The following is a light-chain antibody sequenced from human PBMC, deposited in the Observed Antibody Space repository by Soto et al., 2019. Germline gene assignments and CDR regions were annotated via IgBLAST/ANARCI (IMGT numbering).Light chain of an antibody. J-gene: IGLJ1*01. CDR1: SSNIGAGYD. CDR3: QSHDSSLSGFYV. V-gene: IGLV1-40*01. Sequence: QSVLTQPPSVSGAPGQRVTISCTGSSSNIGAGYDVHWYQQLPGTAPKLLIYGNTKRPSGVPDRFSGSKSGTSASLAITGLQAEDEADYYCQSHDSSLSGFYVFGTGTK. CDR2: GNT.